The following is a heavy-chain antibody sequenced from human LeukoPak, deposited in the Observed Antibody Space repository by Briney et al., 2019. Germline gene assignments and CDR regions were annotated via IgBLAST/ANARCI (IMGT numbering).Heavy chain of an antibody. CDR1: GYTFTGYY. CDR3: ARGLNYYYGMDV. Sequence: ASVKVSCKASGYTFTGYYMHWVRQAPGQGLGWMGWINPNSGGTNYAQKFQGRVTMTRDTSISTACMELSRLRSDDTAVYYCARGLNYYYGMDVWGQGTTVTVSS. CDR2: INPNSGGT. V-gene: IGHV1-2*02. J-gene: IGHJ6*02.